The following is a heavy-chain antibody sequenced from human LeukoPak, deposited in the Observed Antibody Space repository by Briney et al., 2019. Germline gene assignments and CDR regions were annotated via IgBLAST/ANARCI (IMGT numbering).Heavy chain of an antibody. J-gene: IGHJ3*02. CDR1: GFTFSDYW. V-gene: IGHV3-74*01. CDR3: ARETRETGRGDHQSDAFDI. CDR2: INSDASRP. D-gene: IGHD2-21*01. Sequence: SGGPLRLSCAPSGFTFSDYWMHWVPQAPGKGLIWVSRINSDASRPNYADSVKGRFTISRDNAKNTLYLQMNSLTTEDTALYYCARETRETGRGDHQSDAFDIWGQGTMVSVSS.